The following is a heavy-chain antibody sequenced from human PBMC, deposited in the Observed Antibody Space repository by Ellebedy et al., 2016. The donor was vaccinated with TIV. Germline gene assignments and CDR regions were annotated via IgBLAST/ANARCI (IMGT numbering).Heavy chain of an antibody. CDR2: IIPILGIA. J-gene: IGHJ6*02. CDR3: ARERLWFGESPYYYYYGMDV. D-gene: IGHD3-10*01. V-gene: IGHV1-69*04. Sequence: AASVKVSCKASGGTFSSYAISWVRQAPGQGLEWMGRIIPILGIANYAQKFQGRVTITADKSTSTAYMELSSLRSEDTAVYYCARERLWFGESPYYYYYGMDVWGQGTTVTVSS. CDR1: GGTFSSYA.